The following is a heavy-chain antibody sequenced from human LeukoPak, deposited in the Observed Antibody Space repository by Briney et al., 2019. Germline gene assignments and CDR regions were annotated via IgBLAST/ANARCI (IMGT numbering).Heavy chain of an antibody. J-gene: IGHJ5*02. CDR2: IIPIFGTA. CDR3: AREWFPFPEGSIFGVVSQWGFDP. V-gene: IGHV1-69*05. D-gene: IGHD3-3*01. CDR1: GGTFSSYA. Sequence: ASVKVSCKASGGTFSSYAISWVRQAPGQGLEWMGGIIPIFGTANYAQKFQGRVTITTDESTSTAYMELSSLRSEDTAVYYCAREWFPFPEGSIFGVVSQWGFDPWGQGTLVTVSS.